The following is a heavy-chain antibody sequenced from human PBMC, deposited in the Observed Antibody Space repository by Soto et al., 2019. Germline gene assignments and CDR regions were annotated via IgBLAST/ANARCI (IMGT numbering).Heavy chain of an antibody. V-gene: IGHV1-69*06. Sequence: SVRVSCKXSGGTFSSYAISWVRQAPGQGLEWMGGIIPIFGTANYAQKFQGRVTITADKSTSTAYMELSSLRSEDTAVYYCARAVTAMVLRHYGMDVWGQGTTVTVSS. CDR1: GGTFSSYA. CDR2: IIPIFGTA. J-gene: IGHJ6*02. CDR3: ARAVTAMVLRHYGMDV. D-gene: IGHD5-18*01.